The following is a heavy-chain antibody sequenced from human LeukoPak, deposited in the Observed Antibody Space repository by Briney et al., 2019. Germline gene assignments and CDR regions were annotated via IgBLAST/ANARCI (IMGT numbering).Heavy chain of an antibody. Sequence: GGSLRLSCAASGVTFSSYSMHWVRQGPGKGLEWVAIIRNVGSHTYYADSVKGRFTMSRDNSKNTLYLQMNSLRADDTAVYYCAKAGGSSWDAFDYWGQGTLVTVSS. V-gene: IGHV3-30*02. CDR3: AKAGGSSWDAFDY. D-gene: IGHD6-13*01. CDR2: IRNVGSHT. J-gene: IGHJ4*02. CDR1: GVTFSSYS.